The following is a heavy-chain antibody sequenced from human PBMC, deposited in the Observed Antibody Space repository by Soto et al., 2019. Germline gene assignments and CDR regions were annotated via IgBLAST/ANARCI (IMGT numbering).Heavy chain of an antibody. Sequence: GGSLRLSCAASGFTFSRYWMSWVRQAPGKGLGWVANINQDGSETYYLDSVKGRFTISRDNAKNSLYVQMSSLRAEDTAVYYCVRAEWELDSWGQGTLVTVSS. CDR3: VRAEWELDS. J-gene: IGHJ5*01. V-gene: IGHV3-7*03. CDR2: INQDGSET. D-gene: IGHD1-26*01. CDR1: GFTFSRYW.